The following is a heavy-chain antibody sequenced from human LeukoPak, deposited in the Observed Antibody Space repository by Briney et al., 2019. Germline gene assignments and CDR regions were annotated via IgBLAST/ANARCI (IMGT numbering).Heavy chain of an antibody. CDR3: AKDFRWGVDY. V-gene: IGHV3-30*02. CDR2: IRQDGSDK. Sequence: PGGSLRLSCAASGFTFSGYWMTWVRQAPGKGLEWVAFIRQDGSDKYYADSVKGRFTVSRDISKTTLYLQMNSLRGDDTAVYYCAKDFRWGVDYWGQGTLVTVSS. D-gene: IGHD1-26*01. CDR1: GFTFSGYW. J-gene: IGHJ4*02.